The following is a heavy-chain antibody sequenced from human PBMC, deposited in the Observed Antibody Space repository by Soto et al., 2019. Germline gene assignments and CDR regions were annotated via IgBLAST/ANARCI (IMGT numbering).Heavy chain of an antibody. CDR1: GGSFGAYY. V-gene: IGHV4-34*01. J-gene: IGHJ4*02. D-gene: IGHD3-9*01. Sequence: QVQLQQWGAGLLKPSETLSLTCAAYGGSFGAYYWTWIRQPPGKGLEWIGEINHIGSTNYNPSLEIRVTISVDTSKNPCSQNLSSVTAADTAVYYCARGTNLRCFDWGQGTLVTVSS. CDR2: INHIGST. CDR3: ARGTNLRCFD.